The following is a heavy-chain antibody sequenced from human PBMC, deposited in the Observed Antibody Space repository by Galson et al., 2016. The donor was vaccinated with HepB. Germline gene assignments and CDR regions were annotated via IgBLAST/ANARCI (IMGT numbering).Heavy chain of an antibody. CDR2: IDSDGKK. CDR3: ARINRNTGNWFNS. V-gene: IGHV2-70*01. D-gene: IGHD1-1*01. J-gene: IGHJ5*01. CDR1: GFSLSTYGMC. Sequence: PALVTPTQTLTLTCTFSGFSLSTYGMCVSWIRQPPGKALEWLALIDSDGKKYYSPSLKTRLTISKDTSKNQVVLSITNMDPGDTGTYYCARINRNTGNWFNSWGQGTLVTVSS.